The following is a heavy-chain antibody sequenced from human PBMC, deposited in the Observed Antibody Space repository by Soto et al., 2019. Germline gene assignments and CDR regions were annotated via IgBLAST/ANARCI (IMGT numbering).Heavy chain of an antibody. CDR3: AAARHYYGMDV. V-gene: IGHV4-34*01. CDR2: INHSGST. CDR1: GGSFSGYY. D-gene: IGHD6-6*01. Sequence: PSETLSLTCAVCGGSFSGYYWSWIRQPPGKGLEWIGEINHSGSTNYNPSLKSRVTISVDTSKNQFSLKLSSVTAADSAVYYCAAARHYYGMDVCGQGTTVT. J-gene: IGHJ6*01.